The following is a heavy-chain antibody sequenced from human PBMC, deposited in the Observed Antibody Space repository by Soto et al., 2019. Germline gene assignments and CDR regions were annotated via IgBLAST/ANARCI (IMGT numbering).Heavy chain of an antibody. CDR1: GFTFSSYG. Sequence: QVQLVESGGGVVQPGRSLRLSCAASGFTFSSYGMHWVRQAPGKGLEWVAVISYDGSNKYYADSVKGRFTISRDNSKNTLYLQMNSLRAEDTAVYYCAKDPRFGELLATCYYYYGMDVWGQGTTVTVSS. CDR2: ISYDGSNK. J-gene: IGHJ6*02. D-gene: IGHD3-10*01. V-gene: IGHV3-30*18. CDR3: AKDPRFGELLATCYYYYGMDV.